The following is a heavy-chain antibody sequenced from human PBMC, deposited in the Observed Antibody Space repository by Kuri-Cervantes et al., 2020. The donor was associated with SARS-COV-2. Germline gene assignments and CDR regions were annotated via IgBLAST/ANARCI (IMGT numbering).Heavy chain of an antibody. CDR1: GFTFGDYA. CDR3: TRYDFWSGYYGYMDV. J-gene: IGHJ6*03. Sequence: GGSLRLSCTASGFTFGDYAMSWVRQAPGKGLEWVGFIRSKAYGGTTEYAASVKGRFTISRDDSKSIAYLQMNSLKTEDTAVYYCTRYDFWSGYYGYMDVWGKGTTVTASS. CDR2: IRSKAYGGTT. D-gene: IGHD3-3*01. V-gene: IGHV3-49*04.